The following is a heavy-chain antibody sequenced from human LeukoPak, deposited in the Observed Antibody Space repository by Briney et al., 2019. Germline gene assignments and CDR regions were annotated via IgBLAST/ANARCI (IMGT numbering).Heavy chain of an antibody. Sequence: GGSLRLSCAASGFTFSSYWMHWVRQAPGKGLVWVSRINSDGSSTSYADSVKGRFTISRDNAKNTLYLQMNSLRAEDTAVYYCARDLGQYSDTSDNWFDPWGQGTLVTVSS. J-gene: IGHJ5*02. CDR2: INSDGSST. V-gene: IGHV3-74*01. D-gene: IGHD3-22*01. CDR1: GFTFSSYW. CDR3: ARDLGQYSDTSDNWFDP.